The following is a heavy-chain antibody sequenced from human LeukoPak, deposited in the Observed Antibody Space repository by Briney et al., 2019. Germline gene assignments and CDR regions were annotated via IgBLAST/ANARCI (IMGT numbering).Heavy chain of an antibody. CDR2: IYYSGST. CDR1: GGSISSYY. V-gene: IGHV4-59*01. J-gene: IGHJ5*02. Sequence: SETLSLTCTVSGGSISSYYWSWIRQPPGKGLEWIGYIYYSGSTNYNPSLKSRVTISVDTSKNQFSLKLSSVTAAGTAVYYCARSYITMVRGVSWFDPWGQGTLVTVSS. CDR3: ARSYITMVRGVSWFDP. D-gene: IGHD3-10*01.